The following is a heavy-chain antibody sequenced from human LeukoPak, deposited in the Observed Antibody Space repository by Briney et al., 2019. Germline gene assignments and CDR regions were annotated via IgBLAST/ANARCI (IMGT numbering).Heavy chain of an antibody. V-gene: IGHV4-39*01. CDR3: ARHGHGNWFDP. J-gene: IGHJ5*02. CDR1: GGSISSSSYW. Sequence: PSETLSLTCTVSGGSISSSSYWWGWIRQPPGKGLEWIGSIYYSGSTYYDPSLKSRVTISVDTSKNQFPLKLSSVTAADTAVYYCARHGHGNWFDPWGQGTLVTVSS. CDR2: IYYSGST.